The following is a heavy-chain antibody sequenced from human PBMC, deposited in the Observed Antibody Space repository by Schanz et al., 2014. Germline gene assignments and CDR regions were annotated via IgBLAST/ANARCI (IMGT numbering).Heavy chain of an antibody. J-gene: IGHJ4*02. CDR3: ARDHTTESYYSAGPPIDY. CDR1: GFTFSSYD. CDR2: ISGDHRNT. D-gene: IGHD1-26*01. V-gene: IGHV3-NL1*01. Sequence: VQLVQSGGGVVQPGRSLRLSCVASGFTFSSYDVFWVRQAPGKGLEWVSAISGDHRNTFYADSVKGRFTISRDNSKNTLFLQMNSLRAEDTAVYYCARDHTTESYYSAGPPIDYWGQGTLLTVSS.